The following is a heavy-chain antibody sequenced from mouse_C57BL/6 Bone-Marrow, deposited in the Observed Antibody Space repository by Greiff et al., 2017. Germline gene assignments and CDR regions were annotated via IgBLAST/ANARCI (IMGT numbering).Heavy chain of an antibody. Sequence: VQLQESGAELVKPGASVKMSCKASGYTFTTYPIEWMKQNHGKSLEWIGNFHPYNDDTKYNEKFKCKATLTVEKSSNTVYLELSRLTSDDSAVYYCARSSTFFYYFDYWGQGTTLTVSS. J-gene: IGHJ2*01. V-gene: IGHV1-47*01. CDR1: GYTFTTYP. CDR2: FHPYNDDT. D-gene: IGHD5-1*01. CDR3: ARSSTFFYYFDY.